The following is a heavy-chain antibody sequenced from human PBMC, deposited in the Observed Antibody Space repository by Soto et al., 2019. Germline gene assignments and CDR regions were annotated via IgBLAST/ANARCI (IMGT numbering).Heavy chain of an antibody. CDR3: ARDWTHSLDV. J-gene: IGHJ6*02. V-gene: IGHV1-69*08. D-gene: IGHD1-26*01. CDR2: SIPILGIA. Sequence: QVQLVQSGAEVKKPGSSVKVSCKASGGTFSSYTISWVRQAPGQGLEWMGRSIPILGIANYAQKFQGRVTITADKSTSTAYMELSSLRSEDTAVYYCARDWTHSLDVWGQGTTVTVSS. CDR1: GGTFSSYT.